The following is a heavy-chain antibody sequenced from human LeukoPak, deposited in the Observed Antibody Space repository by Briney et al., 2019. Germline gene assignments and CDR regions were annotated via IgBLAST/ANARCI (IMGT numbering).Heavy chain of an antibody. Sequence: GGSLRLSCAASGFTLSTYVMHWVRQAPGKGLEWVAYISYDGDNTYYADSVKGRFTTSRDNSKNTLYLLVNSLRVEDTAVYYCARGDYEVYWGQGTLVTVSS. CDR3: ARGDYEVY. J-gene: IGHJ4*02. CDR1: GFTLSTYV. D-gene: IGHD4-17*01. CDR2: ISYDGDNT. V-gene: IGHV3-30*01.